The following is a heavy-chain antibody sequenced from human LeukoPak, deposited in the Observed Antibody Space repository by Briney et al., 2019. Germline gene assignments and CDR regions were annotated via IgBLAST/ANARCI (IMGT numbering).Heavy chain of an antibody. D-gene: IGHD2-2*01. CDR2: VYYSGTT. CDR1: GGSISSYY. J-gene: IGHJ4*02. Sequence: PSETLSLTCTVSGGSISSYYWSWIRQPPGKGLEWIGYVYYSGTTNYNPSLKSRVTISVDTSKNRFSLKLSSVTAADTAVYYCARVQPQKYQLLKWWGFDYWGQGTLVTVSS. CDR3: ARVQPQKYQLLKWWGFDY. V-gene: IGHV4-59*12.